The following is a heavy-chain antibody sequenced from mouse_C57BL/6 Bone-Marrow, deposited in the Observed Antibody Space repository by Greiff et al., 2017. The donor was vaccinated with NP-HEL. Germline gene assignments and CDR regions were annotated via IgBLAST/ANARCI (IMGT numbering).Heavy chain of an antibody. V-gene: IGHV1-19*01. Sequence: EVQLQESGPVLVKPGASVKMSCKASGYTFTDYYMNWVKQSHGKSLEWIGVINPYNGGTSYNQKFKGKATLTVDKSSSTAYMELNSLTSEDSAVYYCARPDYYGSPYYAMDYWGQGTSVTVSS. CDR2: INPYNGGT. CDR1: GYTFTDYY. CDR3: ARPDYYGSPYYAMDY. D-gene: IGHD1-1*01. J-gene: IGHJ4*01.